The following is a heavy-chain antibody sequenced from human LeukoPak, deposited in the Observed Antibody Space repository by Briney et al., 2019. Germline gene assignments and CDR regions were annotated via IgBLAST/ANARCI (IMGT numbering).Heavy chain of an antibody. D-gene: IGHD2-15*01. J-gene: IGHJ4*02. Sequence: ASVKVSCKASGYTFTSYAINWVRQAPGQGLEWMGWINTNTGNPTYAQGFTGRFVFSLDTSVSTAYLQISSLKAEDTAVYYCARGRHCSGGSCYSGFTWFDYWGQGTLVTVSS. CDR2: INTNTGNP. CDR1: GYTFTSYA. V-gene: IGHV7-4-1*02. CDR3: ARGRHCSGGSCYSGFTWFDY.